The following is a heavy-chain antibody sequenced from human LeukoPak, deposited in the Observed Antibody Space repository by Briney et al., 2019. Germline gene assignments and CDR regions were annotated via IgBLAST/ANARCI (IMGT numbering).Heavy chain of an antibody. CDR1: GFTFSSYD. CDR2: IGTAGDT. CDR3: ARATAAGFDY. D-gene: IGHD6-13*01. J-gene: IGHJ4*02. Sequence: TGGSLRLSCTASGFTFSSYDMHWVRQATGKGLEWVSAIGTAGDTYYPGSVKGRFTISRENAKNSLYLQMNSLRAGDTAVYYCARATAAGFDYWGQGTLVAVSS. V-gene: IGHV3-13*01.